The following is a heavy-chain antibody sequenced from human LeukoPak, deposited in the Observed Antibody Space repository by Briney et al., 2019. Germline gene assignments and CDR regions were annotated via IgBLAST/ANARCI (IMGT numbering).Heavy chain of an antibody. Sequence: PSETLSLTCTVSGGSISSSSYYWGWIRQPPGKGLEWIGSIYYSGSTYYNPSLKSRVTISVDTSKNQFSLKLSSVTAADTAVYYCAREVQYYDFWSGTDYYYYMDVWGKGTTVTVSS. V-gene: IGHV4-39*07. D-gene: IGHD3-3*01. CDR2: IYYSGST. J-gene: IGHJ6*03. CDR3: AREVQYYDFWSGTDYYYYMDV. CDR1: GGSISSSSYY.